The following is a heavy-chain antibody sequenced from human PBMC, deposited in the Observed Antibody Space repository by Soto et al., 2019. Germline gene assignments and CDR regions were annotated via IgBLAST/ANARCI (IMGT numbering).Heavy chain of an antibody. V-gene: IGHV4-31*02. CDR3: ALALGPTTRLDY. Sequence: PSETLSLTCSVSGASTVSHYHWTWIRQPPGKGLEWMGYIFNSGTTFYNPSLTSRLSISMDTSGNHFSLELRSVTAADTAVYYCALALGPTTRLDYWGQGTLVTVSS. J-gene: IGHJ4*02. D-gene: IGHD1-26*01. CDR1: GASTVSHYH. CDR2: IFNSGTT.